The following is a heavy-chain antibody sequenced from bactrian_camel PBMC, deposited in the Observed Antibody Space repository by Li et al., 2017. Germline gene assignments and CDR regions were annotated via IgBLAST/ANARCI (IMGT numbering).Heavy chain of an antibody. CDR2: LWTGDGST. J-gene: IGHJ4*01. Sequence: HVQLVESGGGLVQPGGSLRLSCTASGFSYSPNMAWFRQAPGKGREGIAGLWTGDGSTYYSDSVKGRSTISRDNANNTLYLVMHSLKPEDTAMYYCAADRGSGDGKETWVGYVPAFLYSGQGTQVTVS. D-gene: IGHD5*01. CDR3: AADRGSGDGKETWVGYVPAFLY. CDR1: GFSYSPN. V-gene: IGHV3S1*01.